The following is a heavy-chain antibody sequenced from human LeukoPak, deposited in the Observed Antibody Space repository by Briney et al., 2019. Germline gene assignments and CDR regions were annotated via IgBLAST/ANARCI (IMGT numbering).Heavy chain of an antibody. CDR3: ARDGSGHDYSSY. CDR2: IIPILGIA. V-gene: IGHV1-69*04. CDR1: GGTFSSYA. J-gene: IGHJ4*02. Sequence: SVKVSCKASGGTFSSYAISWVRQAPGQGLEWMGRIIPILGIANYAQKLQGRVTITADKSTSTAYMELSSLRSEDTAVYYCARDGSGHDYSSYWGQGTLVTVSS. D-gene: IGHD5-12*01.